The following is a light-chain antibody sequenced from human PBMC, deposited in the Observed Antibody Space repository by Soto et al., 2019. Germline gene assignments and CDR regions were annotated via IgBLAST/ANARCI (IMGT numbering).Light chain of an antibody. CDR2: AAS. CDR1: QSISSY. V-gene: IGKV1-39*01. Sequence: DIQMTQSPSSLSASVGDRVTITCRASQSISSYLNWYQQKPGKAPKLLIYAASSLQSGVPSRFSGSGSGTDFTLTISRLETEDFAVYYCHQYGSSPGTFGQGTKVEIK. J-gene: IGKJ1*01. CDR3: HQYGSSPGT.